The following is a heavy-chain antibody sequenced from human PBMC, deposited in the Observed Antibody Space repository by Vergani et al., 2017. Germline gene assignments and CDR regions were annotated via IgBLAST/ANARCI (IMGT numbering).Heavy chain of an antibody. CDR1: VFTVSSNY. V-gene: IGHV3-53*02. J-gene: IGHJ6*02. CDR3: ARGLYDSSGYYYYYYYGMDV. D-gene: IGHD3-22*01. CDR2: IYSGGST. Sequence: EVQLVETGGGLIQPGGSLRLSCAASVFTVSSNYMSWVRQAPGKGLEWVSVIYSGGSTYYADSVKGRFTISRDNSKNTLYLHMNSLRAEDTAVYYCARGLYDSSGYYYYYYYGMDVWGQGTTVTVSS.